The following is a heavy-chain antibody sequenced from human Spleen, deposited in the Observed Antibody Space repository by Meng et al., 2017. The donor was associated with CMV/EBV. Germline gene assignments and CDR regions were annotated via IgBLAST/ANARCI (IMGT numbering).Heavy chain of an antibody. Sequence: SETLSLTCAVYGGSFRGYYWSWIRQPPGKGLEWIGEINHSGSTNYNPSLKSRVTISVDTSKNQFSLKLSSVTAADTAVYYCARGYSGYDASWYFDLWGRGTLVIVSS. CDR1: GGSFRGYY. CDR3: ARGYSGYDASWYFDL. CDR2: INHSGST. J-gene: IGHJ2*01. V-gene: IGHV4-34*01. D-gene: IGHD5-12*01.